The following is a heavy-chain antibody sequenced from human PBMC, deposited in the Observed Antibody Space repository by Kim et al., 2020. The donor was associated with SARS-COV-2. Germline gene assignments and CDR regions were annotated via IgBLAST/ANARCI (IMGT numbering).Heavy chain of an antibody. Sequence: SVKVSCKASGGTFSSYAISWVRQAPGQGLEWMGGIIPIFGTANYAQKFQGRVTITADKSTSTAYMELSSLRSEDTAVYYCAGESRGEIEQWSWWGQGTLVTVSS. D-gene: IGHD6-19*01. CDR3: AGESRGEIEQWSW. J-gene: IGHJ4*02. CDR1: GGTFSSYA. V-gene: IGHV1-69*06. CDR2: IIPIFGTA.